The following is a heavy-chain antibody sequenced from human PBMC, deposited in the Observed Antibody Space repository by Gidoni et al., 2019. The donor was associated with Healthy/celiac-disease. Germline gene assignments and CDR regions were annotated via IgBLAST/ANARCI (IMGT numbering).Heavy chain of an antibody. V-gene: IGHV4-61*02. J-gene: IGHJ4*02. CDR2: IYTSGST. Sequence: QVQLQESGPGLVKPSQTLSLTCTASGCPISSGSYYWSWIRQPAGKGLEWIGRIYTSGSTNYNPSLKSRVTISVDTSKNQFSLKLSSVTAADTAVYYCARSKRGYSYYDYWGQGTLVTVSS. D-gene: IGHD5-18*01. CDR3: ARSKRGYSYYDY. CDR1: GCPISSGSYY.